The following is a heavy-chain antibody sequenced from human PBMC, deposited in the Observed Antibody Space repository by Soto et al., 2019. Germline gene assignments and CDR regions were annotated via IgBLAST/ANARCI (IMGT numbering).Heavy chain of an antibody. CDR3: PREPEGGGDFDI. V-gene: IGHV1-3*04. CDR2: INTANGNK. J-gene: IGHJ3*02. Sequence: QVQLVQSGAEVKTSGASVKVSCRASGYTFTRNPMHWVRQAPGQRLEWMGWINTANGNKKYAENFQGRVSISRDTSATTAYMELNSLRFEDTAVYYCPREPEGGGDFDIWGQGTRVTVSS. D-gene: IGHD4-17*01. CDR1: GYTFTRNP.